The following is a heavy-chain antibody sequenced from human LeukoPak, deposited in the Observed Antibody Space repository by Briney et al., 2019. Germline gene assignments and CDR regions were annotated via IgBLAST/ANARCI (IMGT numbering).Heavy chain of an antibody. V-gene: IGHV4-39*01. D-gene: IGHD2-2*01. CDR1: GGSISSSSYY. CDR3: ARSYCSSTSCYGVGAFDI. Sequence: LETLSVTCTASGGSISSSSYYWGWIRQPPGKGLEWIGSIHYRGSTYYNPSLKSRVTISVDTSKNQFSLKLNSVTAADTAVYYCARSYCSSTSCYGVGAFDIWGQGT. CDR2: IHYRGST. J-gene: IGHJ3*02.